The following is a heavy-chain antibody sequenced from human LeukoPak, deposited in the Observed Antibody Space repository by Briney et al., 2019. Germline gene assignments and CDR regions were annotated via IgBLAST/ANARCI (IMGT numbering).Heavy chain of an antibody. D-gene: IGHD3-9*01. J-gene: IGHJ4*02. CDR1: GFTFSSYS. V-gene: IGHV3-21*01. CDR2: ISSSSSYI. Sequence: GGSLRLSCAASGFTFSSYSMNWVRQAPGKGLEWVSSISSSSSYIYYADSVKGRFTISRDNAKNSLYLQMNSLRAEDTAVYYCARSDVLRYFDWQNYFDYWGQGTLSPSPQ. CDR3: ARSDVLRYFDWQNYFDY.